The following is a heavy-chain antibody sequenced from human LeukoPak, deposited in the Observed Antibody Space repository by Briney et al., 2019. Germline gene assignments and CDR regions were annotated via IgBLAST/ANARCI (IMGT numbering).Heavy chain of an antibody. V-gene: IGHV3-48*04. CDR1: GFTFSSYW. CDR2: ISSSSSTI. D-gene: IGHD3-9*01. CDR3: ARDLWGHILTGYYHPNLDY. J-gene: IGHJ4*02. Sequence: GGSLRLSCAASGFTFSSYWMSWVRQAPGKGLEWVSYISSSSSTIYYADSVKGRFTISRDNAKNSLYLQMNSLRAGDTAVYYCARDLWGHILTGYYHPNLDYWGQGTLVTVSS.